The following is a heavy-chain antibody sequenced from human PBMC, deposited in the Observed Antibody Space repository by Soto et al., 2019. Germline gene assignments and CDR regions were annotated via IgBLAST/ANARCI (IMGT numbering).Heavy chain of an antibody. J-gene: IGHJ4*02. CDR1: GFTFSDYY. Sequence: PGGSLRLSCAASGFTFSDYYMNWIRQAPGKGLEWVSYISSGAITIYYADSVKGRFTISRDNAKNSLYLQMNSLRAEDTAVYNCAGQYSSSSVEFWGQGTLVTVSS. CDR2: ISSGAITI. CDR3: AGQYSSSSVEF. D-gene: IGHD6-6*01. V-gene: IGHV3-11*01.